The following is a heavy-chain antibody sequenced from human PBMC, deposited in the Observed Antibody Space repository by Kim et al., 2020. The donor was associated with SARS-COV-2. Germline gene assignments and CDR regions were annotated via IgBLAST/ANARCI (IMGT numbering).Heavy chain of an antibody. J-gene: IGHJ5*02. V-gene: IGHV7-4-1*02. CDR1: GYTFTSYA. Sequence: ASVKVSCKASGYTFTSYAMNWVRQAPGQGLEWMGWINTNTGNPTYAQGFTGRFVFSLDTSVSTAYLQISSLKAEDTAVYYCARCYSSSWYRCENWFDPWGQGTLVTVSS. CDR3: ARCYSSSWYRCENWFDP. CDR2: INTNTGNP. D-gene: IGHD6-13*01.